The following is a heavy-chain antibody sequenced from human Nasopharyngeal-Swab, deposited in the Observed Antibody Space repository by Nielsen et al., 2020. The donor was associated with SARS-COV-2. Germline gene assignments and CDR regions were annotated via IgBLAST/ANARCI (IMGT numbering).Heavy chain of an antibody. CDR2: IIPIFGTA. J-gene: IGHJ4*02. Sequence: SVKVSCKASGGTFSSYAISWVRQAPGQGLEWMGGIIPIFGTANYAQKFQGRVTITADESTSTAYMELSSLRSEDTAVYYCASAGSNYYDSSGYYVWGQGTLVTVFS. CDR3: ASAGSNYYDSSGYYV. D-gene: IGHD3-22*01. V-gene: IGHV1-69*01. CDR1: GGTFSSYA.